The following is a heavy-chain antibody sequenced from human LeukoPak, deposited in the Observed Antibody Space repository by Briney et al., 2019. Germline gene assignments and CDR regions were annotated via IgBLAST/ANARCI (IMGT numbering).Heavy chain of an antibody. D-gene: IGHD3-22*01. CDR3: ARVGRDYYDSSGYYSPGD. CDR2: ISSSSSTI. V-gene: IGHV3-48*04. J-gene: IGHJ4*02. CDR1: GFTFSSYS. Sequence: GGSLRLSCAASGFTFSSYSMNWVRQAPGKGLEWVSYISSSSSTIYYADSVKGRFAISRDNAKNSLYLQMNSLRAEDTAVYYCARVGRDYYDSSGYYSPGDWGQGTLVTVSS.